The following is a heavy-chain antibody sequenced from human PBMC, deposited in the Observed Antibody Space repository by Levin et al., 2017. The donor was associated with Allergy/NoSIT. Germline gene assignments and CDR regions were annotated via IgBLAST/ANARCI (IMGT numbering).Heavy chain of an antibody. CDR1: GFTFDDYT. Sequence: GESLKISCAASGFTFDDYTMHWVRQAPGKGLEWVSLISWDGGSTYYADSVKGRFTISRDNSKNSLYLQMNSLRTEDTALYYCAKELYRGSGSSSRWFVPGLYMDVWGLGTTVTVSS. CDR2: ISWDGGST. J-gene: IGHJ6*03. CDR3: AKELYRGSGSSSRWFVPGLYMDV. V-gene: IGHV3-43*01. D-gene: IGHD1-26*01.